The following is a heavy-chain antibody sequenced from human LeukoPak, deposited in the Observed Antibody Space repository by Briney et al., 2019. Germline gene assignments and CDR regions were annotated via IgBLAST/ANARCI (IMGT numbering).Heavy chain of an antibody. V-gene: IGHV3-74*01. CDR2: VNNDGTGT. J-gene: IGHJ4*02. Sequence: GGSLRLSCAASGFTFGSYWMYWVRQGPEKGLECISRVNNDGTGTIYADSVKGRFTVSRDNSKNTLYLQMSSLRPEDTAVYYCVNQISGNLYWGQGTLVTVSS. CDR3: VNQISGNLY. CDR1: GFTFGSYW. D-gene: IGHD2-15*01.